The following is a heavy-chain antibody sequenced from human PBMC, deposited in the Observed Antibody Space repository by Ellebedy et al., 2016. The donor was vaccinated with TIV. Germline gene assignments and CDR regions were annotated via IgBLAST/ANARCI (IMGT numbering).Heavy chain of an antibody. CDR3: ATWGTGQVDDALDI. CDR2: SNQSGSDT. Sequence: ASVKVSXKTSSFTFSPHYIHWLGQAPGQGFEWMGISNQSGSDTNYAQQFQGRVTMTRDTSTSTVYMDLSSLRSDDTAVYYCATWGTGQVDDALDIWGQGTMVTVSS. J-gene: IGHJ3*02. V-gene: IGHV1-46*03. CDR1: SFTFSPHY. D-gene: IGHD1-1*01.